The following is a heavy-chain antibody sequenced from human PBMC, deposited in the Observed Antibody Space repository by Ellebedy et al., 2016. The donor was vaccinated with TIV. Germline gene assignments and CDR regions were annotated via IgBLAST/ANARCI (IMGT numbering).Heavy chain of an antibody. D-gene: IGHD2/OR15-2a*01. Sequence: MPSETLSLTCTVSGCSITSNYWSWIRRLPGKGLEWIGEINHSVGTNSNPSLKSRVTISLDTSKNQFSLKLTSVSAADTADYFCARGLGGGEYFDFWGQGTPVTVSS. J-gene: IGHJ4*02. CDR1: GCSITSNY. CDR3: ARGLGGGEYFDF. CDR2: INHSVGT. V-gene: IGHV4-34*01.